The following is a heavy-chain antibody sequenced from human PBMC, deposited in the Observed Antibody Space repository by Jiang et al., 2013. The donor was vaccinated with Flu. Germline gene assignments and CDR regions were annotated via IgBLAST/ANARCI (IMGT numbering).Heavy chain of an antibody. D-gene: IGHD3-22*01. CDR3: ARSYYYDSSGYYYGSHDAFDI. Sequence: VQLVESGGGVVQPGRSLRLSCAASGFTFSSYAMHWVRQAPGKGLEWVAVISYDGSNKYYADSVKGRFTISRDNSKNTLYLQMNSLRAEDTAAYYCARSYYYDSSGYYYGSHDAFDIWAKGQWSPSLQ. J-gene: IGHJ3*02. CDR2: ISYDGSNK. CDR1: GFTFSSYA. V-gene: IGHV3-30*04.